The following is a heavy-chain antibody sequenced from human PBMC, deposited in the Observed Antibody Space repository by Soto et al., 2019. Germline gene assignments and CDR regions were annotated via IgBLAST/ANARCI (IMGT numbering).Heavy chain of an antibody. CDR2: ISYDGSNK. CDR3: AKDLLRPGRAYGMDV. CDR1: GVTFSSYG. V-gene: IGHV3-30*18. J-gene: IGHJ6*02. Sequence: QVQLVESGGGVVQPGRSLRLSCAASGVTFSSYGMHWVRQAPGKGLEWVAVISYDGSNKYYADSVKGRFTISRDNSKNTLYLQMNSLRAEDTAVYYCAKDLLRPGRAYGMDVWGQGTTVTVSS.